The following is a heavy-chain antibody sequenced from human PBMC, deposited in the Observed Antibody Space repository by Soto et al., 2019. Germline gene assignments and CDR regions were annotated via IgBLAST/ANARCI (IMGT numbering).Heavy chain of an antibody. D-gene: IGHD6-6*01. CDR2: INHSGST. Sequence: SETLSLTWAVYGGSFSGYYWSWIRQPPGKGLEWIGEINHSGSTNYNPSLKSRVTISVDTSKNQFSLKLSSVTAADTAVYYCAKGRRAFAARLFDYWGQGTLVTVSS. V-gene: IGHV4-34*01. CDR3: AKGRRAFAARLFDY. J-gene: IGHJ4*02. CDR1: GGSFSGYY.